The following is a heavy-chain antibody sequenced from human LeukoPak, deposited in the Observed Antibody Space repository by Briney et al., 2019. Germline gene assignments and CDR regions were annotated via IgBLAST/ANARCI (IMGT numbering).Heavy chain of an antibody. CDR2: ISYDGSNK. CDR1: GFTFSSYA. D-gene: IGHD3-10*01. J-gene: IGHJ6*03. CDR3: ARGPIRGGFYYYYYMDV. Sequence: GRSLRLSCAASGFTFSSYAMHWVRQAPGKGLEWVAVISYDGSNKYYADSVKGRFTISRDNSKNTLYLQMNSLRAEDTAVYYCARGPIRGGFYYYYYMDVWGKGTTVTVSS. V-gene: IGHV3-30*01.